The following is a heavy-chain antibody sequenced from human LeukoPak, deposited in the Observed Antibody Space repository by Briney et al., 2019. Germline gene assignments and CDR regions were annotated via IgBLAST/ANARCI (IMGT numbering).Heavy chain of an antibody. V-gene: IGHV1-69*05. CDR3: ARTETEYSSSNERDYYYMDV. D-gene: IGHD6-6*01. CDR2: IIPIFGTA. CDR1: GGTFSSYA. J-gene: IGHJ6*03. Sequence: SVKVSCKASGGTFSSYAISWVRQAPGQGLEWMGGIIPIFGTANYAQKFQGRVTITTDESTSTAYMELSSLRSEDTAVYYCARTETEYSSSNERDYYYMDVWGEGTTVTVSS.